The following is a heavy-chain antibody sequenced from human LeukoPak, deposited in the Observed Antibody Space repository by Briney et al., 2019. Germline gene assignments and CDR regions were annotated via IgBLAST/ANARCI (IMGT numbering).Heavy chain of an antibody. CDR1: GFTFSSYA. CDR2: ISGSGGST. J-gene: IGHJ4*02. Sequence: GGSLRLSCAASGFTFSSYAMGWVRRAPGKGLEWVSAISGSGGSTYYADSVKGRFTISRDNSKNTLYLQMNSLRAEDTAVYYCAKRPSQTYYYGSGTNSFFDYWGQGTLVTVSS. D-gene: IGHD3-10*01. CDR3: AKRPSQTYYYGSGTNSFFDY. V-gene: IGHV3-23*01.